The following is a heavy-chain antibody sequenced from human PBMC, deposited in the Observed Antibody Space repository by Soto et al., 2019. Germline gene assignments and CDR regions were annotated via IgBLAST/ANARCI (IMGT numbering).Heavy chain of an antibody. Sequence: GGSLRLSCVASGFTVSYNYISWVRQAPGKGLEWVSVIYRGGATYYAGSVTGRFTISRDNSVHLQMNSLKTEDTAIYYCARGWQSAFDVWGQGTMVTVSS. CDR1: GFTVSYNY. J-gene: IGHJ3*01. V-gene: IGHV3-53*01. D-gene: IGHD6-13*01. CDR3: ARGWQSAFDV. CDR2: IYRGGAT.